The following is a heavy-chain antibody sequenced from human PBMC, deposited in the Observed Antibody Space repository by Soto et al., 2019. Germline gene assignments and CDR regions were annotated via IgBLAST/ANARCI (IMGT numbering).Heavy chain of an antibody. CDR1: GCTFSSCA. V-gene: IGHV3-30-3*01. D-gene: IGHD3-22*01. J-gene: IGHJ4*02. Sequence: GALGISLAGSGCTFSSCAMHWVRQAPGKGLEWVAVSSYGDSNKFYADSVRGRFNISRDNAQNSVFLQMNSLRAEDMAVYLCARGSVHFYDNSFDYWGQGTPVTGSS. CDR3: ARGSVHFYDNSFDY. CDR2: SSYGDSNK.